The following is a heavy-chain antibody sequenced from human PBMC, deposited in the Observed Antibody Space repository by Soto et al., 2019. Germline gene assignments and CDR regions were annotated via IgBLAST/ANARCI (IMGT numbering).Heavy chain of an antibody. Sequence: SVKVSCKASGGTFSSYAISWVRQAPGQGLEWMGGIIPIFGTANYAQKFQGRVTITADESTSTAYMELSSLRSEDTAVYYCARNIFYFWSGPQYHFSYCGQGTLVPGSS. V-gene: IGHV1-69*13. CDR1: GGTFSSYA. CDR2: IIPIFGTA. CDR3: ARNIFYFWSGPQYHFSY. D-gene: IGHD3-3*01. J-gene: IGHJ4*02.